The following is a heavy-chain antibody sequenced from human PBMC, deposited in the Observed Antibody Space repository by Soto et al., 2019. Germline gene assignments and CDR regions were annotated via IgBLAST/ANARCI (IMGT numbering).Heavy chain of an antibody. J-gene: IGHJ3*02. D-gene: IGHD3-16*02. Sequence: SETLSLTCTVSGGSISSSSYYWGWIRQPPGKGLEWIGSIYYSGSTYYDPSLKSQVTISVDTSKNQFSLKLSSVTAADTAVYYCARRWGPYYDYIWGSYRNDAFEIWGQGTMVTVSS. CDR1: GGSISSSSYY. CDR2: IYYSGST. CDR3: ARRWGPYYDYIWGSYRNDAFEI. V-gene: IGHV4-39*01.